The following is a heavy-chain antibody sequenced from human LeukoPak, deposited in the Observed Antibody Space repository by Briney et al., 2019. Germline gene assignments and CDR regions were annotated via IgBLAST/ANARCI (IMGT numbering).Heavy chain of an antibody. CDR2: INPNSGGT. Sequence: ASVKVSCKASGYTFTGYYMHWVRQAPGQGLEWMGWINPNSGGTNYAQKFQGWVTMTRDTSISTAYMELSRLRSDDTAVYYCARENSPANYDILTGYYLHDAFDIWGQGTMVTVSS. CDR3: ARENSPANYDILTGYYLHDAFDI. J-gene: IGHJ3*02. CDR1: GYTFTGYY. D-gene: IGHD3-9*01. V-gene: IGHV1-2*04.